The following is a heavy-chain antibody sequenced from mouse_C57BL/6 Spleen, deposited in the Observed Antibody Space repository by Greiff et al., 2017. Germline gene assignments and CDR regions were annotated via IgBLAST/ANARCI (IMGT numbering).Heavy chain of an antibody. V-gene: IGHV1-85*01. Sequence: VQLQQSGPELVKPGASVKLSCKASGYTFTSYDINWVKQRPGQGLEWIGWIYPRDGSTKYNEKFKGKATLTVDTSSSTAYMELHSQTSEDSAVYFCARGGYGSSPAWFAYWGQGTLVTVSA. CDR1: GYTFTSYD. J-gene: IGHJ3*01. D-gene: IGHD1-1*01. CDR3: ARGGYGSSPAWFAY. CDR2: IYPRDGST.